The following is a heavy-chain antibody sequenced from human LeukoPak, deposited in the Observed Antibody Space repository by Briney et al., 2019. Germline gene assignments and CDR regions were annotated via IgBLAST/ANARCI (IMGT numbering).Heavy chain of an antibody. CDR2: ISSSSSYI. CDR3: ARDWANYYDSSGYPLFDY. CDR1: GFTFSSYS. D-gene: IGHD3-22*01. V-gene: IGHV3-21*01. Sequence: AGGSLRLSCAASGFTFSSYSMNWVRQAPGKGLEWVSSISSSSSYIYYADSVKGRFTISRDNSKNTLYLQMNSLRAEDTAVYYCARDWANYYDSSGYPLFDYWGQGTLVTVSS. J-gene: IGHJ4*02.